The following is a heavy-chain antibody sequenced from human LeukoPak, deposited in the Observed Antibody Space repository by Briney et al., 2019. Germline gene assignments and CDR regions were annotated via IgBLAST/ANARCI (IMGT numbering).Heavy chain of an antibody. CDR1: GFTFSSYS. CDR2: ISSSGTYI. Sequence: PGGSLRLSCAASGFTFSSYSISWVRQAPGKGLEWVSSISSSGTYIYYADSVKGRFTISRDNAKNSLNLQMNSLRDEDTAVYYCTRDPEALDYWGQGTLVTVSS. CDR3: TRDPEALDY. V-gene: IGHV3-21*01. J-gene: IGHJ4*02.